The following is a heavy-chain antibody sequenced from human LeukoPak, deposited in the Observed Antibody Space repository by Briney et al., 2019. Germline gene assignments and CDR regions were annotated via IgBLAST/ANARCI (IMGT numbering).Heavy chain of an antibody. Sequence: ASVKVSCKASGGTFSSYAISWVRQAPGQGLEWMGRIIPILGIANYAQKFQGRVTITADKSTSTAYMELSSLRSEDTAVYYCARGNEVVPAAIRAHGYYMDIWGKGTTVTVSS. J-gene: IGHJ6*03. CDR2: IIPILGIA. D-gene: IGHD2-2*01. CDR3: ARGNEVVPAAIRAHGYYMDI. V-gene: IGHV1-69*04. CDR1: GGTFSSYA.